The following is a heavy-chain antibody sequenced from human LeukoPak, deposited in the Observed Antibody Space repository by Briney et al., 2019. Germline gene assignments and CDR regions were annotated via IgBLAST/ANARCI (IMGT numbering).Heavy chain of an antibody. CDR3: ARDVGYFRFDY. Sequence: GGSLRLSCAASGFTFSTNWMTWVRQAPGKGLEWVANIKEDGSDKYYVDSVKGRFTISRDNAKNSLYLQMNNLRAEDTAVYYCARDVGYFRFDYWGQGTLVTVSS. V-gene: IGHV3-7*01. CDR2: IKEDGSDK. D-gene: IGHD5-18*01. J-gene: IGHJ4*02. CDR1: GFTFSTNW.